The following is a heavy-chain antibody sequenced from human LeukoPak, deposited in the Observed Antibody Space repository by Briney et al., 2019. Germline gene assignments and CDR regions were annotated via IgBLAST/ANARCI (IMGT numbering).Heavy chain of an antibody. CDR1: GFTFSSFA. CDR2: ISGSGAAT. CDR3: ARGEGGGDPYY. D-gene: IGHD2-21*02. J-gene: IGHJ4*02. V-gene: IGHV3-23*01. Sequence: GGSLRLSCAASGFTFSSFAMSWVRQAPGKGLDWVSTISGSGAATYYADSVKGRFTISRDNSKNTLYLQMNSLRAEDTAVYYCARGEGGGDPYYWGQGSLVTVSS.